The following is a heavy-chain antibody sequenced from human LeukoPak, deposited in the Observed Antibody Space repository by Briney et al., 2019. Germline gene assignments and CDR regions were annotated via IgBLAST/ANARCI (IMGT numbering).Heavy chain of an antibody. D-gene: IGHD3-9*01. V-gene: IGHV3-7*01. J-gene: IGHJ4*02. CDR3: AREGEVLRYFDWLPDY. CDR2: IKQDGSEK. Sequence: SGGSLRLSCAASGFTFSSYSMSWVRQAPGKGLEWVANIKQDGSEKYYVDSVKGRFTISRDNAKNSLYLQMNSLRAEDTAVYYCAREGEVLRYFDWLPDYWGQGTLVTVSS. CDR1: GFTFSSYS.